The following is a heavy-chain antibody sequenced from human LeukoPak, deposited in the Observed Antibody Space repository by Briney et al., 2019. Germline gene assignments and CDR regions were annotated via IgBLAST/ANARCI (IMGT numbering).Heavy chain of an antibody. D-gene: IGHD1-26*01. V-gene: IGHV4-59*01. CDR1: GGSISNYY. J-gene: IGHJ3*02. CDR2: IYYSGST. CDR3: AKKTLGRDHAFDI. Sequence: PSETLSPTCTVSGGSISNYYWSWIRQTPGKGLEWIGYIYYSGSTNYNPSLKSRVTISVDTSKNQFSLKLNSVTAADTAVYYCAKKTLGRDHAFDIWGQGTMVTVSS.